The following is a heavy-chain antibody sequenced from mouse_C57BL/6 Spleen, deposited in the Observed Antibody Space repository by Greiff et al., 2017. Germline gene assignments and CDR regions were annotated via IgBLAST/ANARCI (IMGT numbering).Heavy chain of an antibody. D-gene: IGHD2-1*01. CDR3: ARWEMGNYDYFDY. CDR2: INPYNGDT. Sequence: EVQLQQSGPELVKPGDSVKISCKASGYSFTGYFMNWVMQSHGKSLEWIGRINPYNGDTFYNQKFKGKATLTVDNSSSTAHMELRSLTSEDSAVYYCARWEMGNYDYFDYWGQGTTLTVSS. CDR1: GYSFTGYF. V-gene: IGHV1-20*01. J-gene: IGHJ2*01.